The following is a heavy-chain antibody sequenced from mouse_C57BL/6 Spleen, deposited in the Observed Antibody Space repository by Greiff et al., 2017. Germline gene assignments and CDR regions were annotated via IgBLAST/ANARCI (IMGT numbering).Heavy chain of an antibody. CDR2: IDPENGDT. D-gene: IGHD2-3*01. J-gene: IGHJ3*01. CDR3: TVIYDGYSNSFAY. CDR1: GFNIKDDY. V-gene: IGHV14-4*01. Sequence: VQLQQSGAELVRPGASVKLSCTASGFNIKDDYMPWVKQRPEQGLEWIGWIDPENGDTEYASKFQGKATITADTSSNTAYLQLSSLTSEDTAVYYCTVIYDGYSNSFAYWGQGTLVTVSA.